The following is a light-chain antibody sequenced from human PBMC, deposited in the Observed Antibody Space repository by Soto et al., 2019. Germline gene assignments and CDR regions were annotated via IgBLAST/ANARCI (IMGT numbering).Light chain of an antibody. V-gene: IGKV3-11*01. CDR1: QSVSSY. CDR2: DAS. J-gene: IGKJ4*01. Sequence: EIVLTQSPATLSLSPGKRATLSCRASQSVSSYLAWYQQKPGQAPRLLIYDASNRATGIPARFSGSGSGTDFTLTISSLEPEDFGVYYCQQRSNCPLTFGGGTKVEIK. CDR3: QQRSNCPLT.